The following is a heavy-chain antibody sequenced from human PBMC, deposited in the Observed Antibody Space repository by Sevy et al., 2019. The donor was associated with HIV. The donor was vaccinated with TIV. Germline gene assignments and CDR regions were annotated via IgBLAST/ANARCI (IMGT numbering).Heavy chain of an antibody. CDR3: AREVWSGDY. Sequence: GGSLRLSCAAFGFTFNDYWMGWVRQAPGKGLEWVASIKQDGSQKKYVDSVRGRFTISRDNAKNSLFLQIDSLRVDDTAMYYCAREVWSGDYWGQGTLVTVSS. CDR2: IKQDGSQK. D-gene: IGHD2-21*01. V-gene: IGHV3-7*01. J-gene: IGHJ4*02. CDR1: GFTFNDYW.